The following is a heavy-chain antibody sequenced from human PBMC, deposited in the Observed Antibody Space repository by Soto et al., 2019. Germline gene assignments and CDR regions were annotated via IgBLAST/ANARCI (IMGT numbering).Heavy chain of an antibody. CDR3: ARDGGSATVDC. CDR1: GDSISSGAYY. D-gene: IGHD2-15*01. Sequence: QVQLQESGPGLVQPSQTLSLTCTVSGDSISSGAYYWSWIRQPPGKGLEWIGYIYHSGATYYNPSLESRVTMSVDTSKNQYPLRLSSVTAADTAVYYCARDGGSATVDCWGQGTLVTVSS. V-gene: IGHV4-30-4*01. J-gene: IGHJ4*02. CDR2: IYHSGAT.